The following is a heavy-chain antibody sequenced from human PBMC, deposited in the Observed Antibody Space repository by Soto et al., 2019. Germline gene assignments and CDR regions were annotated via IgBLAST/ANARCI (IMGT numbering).Heavy chain of an antibody. CDR3: ARSPRKCPAYYYDSSGYNPFSFDI. D-gene: IGHD3-22*01. CDR1: GYTFTSYD. CDR2: MNPNSGNT. Sequence: GASVKVSCKASGYTFTSYDINWVRQATGQGLEWMGWMNPNSGNTGYAQKFQGRVTMTRNTSISTAYMELSSLRSEDTAVYFCARSPRKCPAYYYDSSGYNPFSFDIWGQGTMVTVSS. J-gene: IGHJ3*02. V-gene: IGHV1-8*01.